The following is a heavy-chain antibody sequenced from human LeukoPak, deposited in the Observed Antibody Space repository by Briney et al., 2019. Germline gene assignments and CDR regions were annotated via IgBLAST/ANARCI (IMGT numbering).Heavy chain of an antibody. CDR3: AKRIAATGTPYYYFDY. CDR1: GFTLSNYG. V-gene: IGHV3-23*01. Sequence: GGSLRLSCAASGFTLSNYGMSWVRQAPGKGLEWVSAMSGGAGTTYYADSVKGRFTISRDNSKNTLYLQMNSLRAEDTAVYYCAKRIAATGTPYYYFDYWGQGTLVTVSS. D-gene: IGHD6-13*01. J-gene: IGHJ4*02. CDR2: MSGGAGTT.